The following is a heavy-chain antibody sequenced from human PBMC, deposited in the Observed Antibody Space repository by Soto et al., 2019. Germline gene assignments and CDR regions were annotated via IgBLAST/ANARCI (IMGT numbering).Heavy chain of an antibody. CDR3: ARVLRYSSSSGPRFDP. D-gene: IGHD6-6*01. CDR2: IIPIFGTA. J-gene: IGHJ5*02. CDR1: GGTFSSYA. Sequence: SVKVSCKASGGTFSSYAISWVRQAPGQGLEWMGGIIPIFGTANYAQKFQGRVTITADESTSTAYMELSSLRSEDTAVYYCARVLRYSSSSGPRFDPWGQGTLVTVSS. V-gene: IGHV1-69*13.